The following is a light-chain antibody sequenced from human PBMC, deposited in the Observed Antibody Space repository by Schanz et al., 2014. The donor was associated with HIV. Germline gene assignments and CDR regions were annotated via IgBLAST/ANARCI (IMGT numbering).Light chain of an antibody. CDR2: SAS. V-gene: IGKV1-17*02. J-gene: IGKJ4*01. CDR3: LHHYNYPLT. Sequence: DIQMTQSPSSLSASVGDRVTIACRARQNIGNSLAWFQLKPGRAPKLLIYSASSLHTGVPSRFSGSGSGTEFTLTISNLQPEDFATYYCLHHYNYPLTFGGGTKVEIK. CDR1: QNIGNS.